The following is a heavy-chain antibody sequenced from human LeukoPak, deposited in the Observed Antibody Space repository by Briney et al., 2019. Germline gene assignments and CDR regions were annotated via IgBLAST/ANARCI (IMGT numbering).Heavy chain of an antibody. CDR2: ISAYNGNT. J-gene: IGHJ5*02. CDR1: GYTFTSYG. Sequence: ASVKVSCKASGYTFTSYGISWVRQAPGQGLEWMGWISAYNGNTNYAQKLQGRVTMTTDTSTSTAYMELRSLRSDDTAAYYCARDMYSSSWYQETNWFDPWGQGTLVTVSS. D-gene: IGHD6-13*01. V-gene: IGHV1-18*01. CDR3: ARDMYSSSWYQETNWFDP.